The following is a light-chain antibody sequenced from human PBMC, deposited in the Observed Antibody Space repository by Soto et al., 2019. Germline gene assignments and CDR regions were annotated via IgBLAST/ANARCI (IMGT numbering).Light chain of an antibody. CDR1: QSVLYTSNNKNY. Sequence: VMTQSPDSLAVSLGERATINCRSSQSVLYTSNNKNYLAWYQQKPGQPPRLLIYWASTRESGVPDRFSGSGSGTDFTLTISSLQAEDVAVYHCQQYYSNPRTFGQGTKVDIK. V-gene: IGKV4-1*01. J-gene: IGKJ1*01. CDR3: QQYYSNPRT. CDR2: WAS.